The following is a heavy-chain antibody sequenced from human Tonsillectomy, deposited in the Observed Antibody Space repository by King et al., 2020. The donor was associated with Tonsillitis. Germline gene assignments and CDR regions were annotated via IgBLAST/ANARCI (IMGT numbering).Heavy chain of an antibody. CDR1: GFPFSSYS. CDR3: ARSRPDGFLLGYFDL. J-gene: IGHJ2*01. Sequence: VQLVESGGGLVKPGGSLRLSCAASGFPFSSYSMAWVRPVPGKGLEWVSFIQRGSKYIFYADSVRGRFTISRDYAKNSLYLQMNSLRADDTGVYYCARSRPDGFLLGYFDLWGRGTLVTVSS. CDR2: IQRGSKYI. V-gene: IGHV3-21*01. D-gene: IGHD5-24*01.